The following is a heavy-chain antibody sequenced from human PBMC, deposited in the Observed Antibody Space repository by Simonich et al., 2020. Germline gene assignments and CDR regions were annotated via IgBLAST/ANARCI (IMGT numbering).Heavy chain of an antibody. CDR2: ISGSGGST. D-gene: IGHD3-22*01. CDR3: AKDLGERITMIVVVIDAFDI. Sequence: GGGLVQPGGSLRLSCAASGFTFSSYAMSWVRQAAGKGLEWVSAISGSGGSTYYADTVKGRFTLPRDNSKNTLYLQMNSLRAEDTAVYYCAKDLGERITMIVVVIDAFDIWGQGTMVTVSS. J-gene: IGHJ3*02. CDR1: GFTFSSYA. V-gene: IGHV3-23*01.